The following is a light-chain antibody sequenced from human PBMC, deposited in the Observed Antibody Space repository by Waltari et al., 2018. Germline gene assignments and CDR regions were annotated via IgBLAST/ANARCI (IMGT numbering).Light chain of an antibody. V-gene: IGKV1-39*01. J-gene: IGKJ2*01. Sequence: DIQMTQSPSSLSTSVGDRVTITCRASQSFSSYLNWYQQKPGKAPKLLIYAASSLKSGVPSRFSGSGSGTDFTLTISSLQREDFVTYYCQQSYSTPRTFGQGTRLEIK. CDR1: QSFSSY. CDR3: QQSYSTPRT. CDR2: AAS.